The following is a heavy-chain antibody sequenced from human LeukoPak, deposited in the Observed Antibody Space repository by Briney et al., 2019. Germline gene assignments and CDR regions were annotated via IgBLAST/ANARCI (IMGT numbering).Heavy chain of an antibody. CDR3: TQGIAAAGTTFDY. CDR1: GFTFTNYG. CDR2: ISSSSSYI. V-gene: IGHV3-21*01. D-gene: IGHD6-13*01. Sequence: GGSLRLSCAASGFTFTNYGMHWVRQAPGKGLEWVSSISSSSSYIYYADSVKGRFTISRDNAKNSLYLQMNSLRAEDTAVYYCTQGIAAAGTTFDYWGQGTLVTVSS. J-gene: IGHJ4*02.